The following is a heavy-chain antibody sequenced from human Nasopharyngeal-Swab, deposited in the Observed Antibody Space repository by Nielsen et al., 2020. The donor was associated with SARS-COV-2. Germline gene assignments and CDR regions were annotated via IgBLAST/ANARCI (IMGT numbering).Heavy chain of an antibody. CDR3: ARAIRITIFGVVASFDY. J-gene: IGHJ4*02. V-gene: IGHV4-59*01. CDR1: GGSISSYY. Sequence: GSLRLSCTVSGGSISSYYWSWIRQPPGKGLEWIGYIYYSGSTNYNPSLKSRVTISVDTSKNQFSLKLSSVTAADTAVYYCARAIRITIFGVVASFDYWGQGTLVTVSS. D-gene: IGHD3-3*01. CDR2: IYYSGST.